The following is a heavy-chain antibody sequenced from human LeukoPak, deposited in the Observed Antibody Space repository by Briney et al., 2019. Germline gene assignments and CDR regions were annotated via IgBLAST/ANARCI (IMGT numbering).Heavy chain of an antibody. CDR1: GGSFSGYY. V-gene: IGHV4-34*01. D-gene: IGHD3-10*01. CDR3: ARSDGYGLVGI. CDR2: INHSGSP. J-gene: IGHJ3*02. Sequence: SETLSLTCAVYGGSFSGYYWSWIRQPPGKGLEWIGEINHSGSPNYNPSLKSRVTISVDTSKNQFSLKLSSVTAADTAVYYCARSDGYGLVGIWGQGTMVTVSS.